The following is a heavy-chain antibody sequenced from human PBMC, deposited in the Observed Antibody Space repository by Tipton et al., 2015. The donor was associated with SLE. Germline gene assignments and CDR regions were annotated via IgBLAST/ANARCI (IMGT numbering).Heavy chain of an antibody. Sequence: TLSLTCAVFGGSFYGGSFSGYYWRWIRQRPGKGLEWIGEIKDRGSTYYNPSLKSRVTISVDTSKNQFSLRLSSVTAADTAVYYCAGDSRSLDYWGQGTLVTVSS. J-gene: IGHJ4*02. CDR2: IKDRGST. CDR3: AGDSRSLDY. V-gene: IGHV4-34*01. D-gene: IGHD3-10*01. CDR1: GGSFSGYY.